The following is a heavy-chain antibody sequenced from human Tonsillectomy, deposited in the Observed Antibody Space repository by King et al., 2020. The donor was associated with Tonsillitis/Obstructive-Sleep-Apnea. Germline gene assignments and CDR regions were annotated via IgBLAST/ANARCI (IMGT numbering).Heavy chain of an antibody. CDR2: MYGTGNHI. CDR1: GFAFHYYT. V-gene: IGHV3-21*01. J-gene: IGHJ4*02. Sequence: VQLVESGGGLVKPGGSLRLSCAASGFAFHYYTLEWVRQAPGKGLEWVSSMYGTGNHIYYADSVKGRFTVSRDNTKNALYLQMTSLRAEDTALYYCTRALSTAYLDSWGQGTLVTVSS. CDR3: TRALSTAYLDS.